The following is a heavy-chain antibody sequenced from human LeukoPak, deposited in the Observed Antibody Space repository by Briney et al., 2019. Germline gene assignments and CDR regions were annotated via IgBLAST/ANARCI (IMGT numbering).Heavy chain of an antibody. D-gene: IGHD2-15*01. V-gene: IGHV1-69*13. CDR3: ARDRLYCSGGSCYKTLDY. CDR1: GGTFISYA. Sequence: ASVKVSCKASGGTFISYAISWVRQAPGQGLEWMGGIIPIFGTANYAQKFQGRVTITADESTSTAYMELSSLRSEDTAVYYCARDRLYCSGGSCYKTLDYWGQGTLVTVSS. J-gene: IGHJ4*02. CDR2: IIPIFGTA.